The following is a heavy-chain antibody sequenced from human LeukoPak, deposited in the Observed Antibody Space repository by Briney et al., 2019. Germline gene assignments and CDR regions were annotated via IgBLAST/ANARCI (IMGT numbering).Heavy chain of an antibody. J-gene: IGHJ4*02. CDR3: TTEDRGYYTAF. D-gene: IGHD3-22*01. V-gene: IGHV3-30*01. Sequence: GGSLRLSCAASGFTFTNYAMHWVRQTPGKGLEWVAFVSYDGSWDSYSDSVKGRFTISRDASKNTLYLQMNRLRAEYTAVYYGTTEDRGYYTAFWGQETSVTV. CDR1: GFTFTNYA. CDR2: VSYDGSWD.